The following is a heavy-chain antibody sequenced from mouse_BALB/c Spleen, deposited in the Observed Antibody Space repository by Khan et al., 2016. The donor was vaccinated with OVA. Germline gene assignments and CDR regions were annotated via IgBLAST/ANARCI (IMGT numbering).Heavy chain of an antibody. V-gene: IGHV1S137*01. CDR2: ISTNYGDA. J-gene: IGHJ3*01. Sequence: QVQLQQPGAELVRPVVSVKISCKASGYTFTDYAMHWVKQRHAKSLEWIGVISTNYGDADYNQKFQGKASMTVDRSSSTVYMELARLTSEASAIYYCVRGGKFAYWGQGTLVTVSA. CDR1: GYTFTDYA. CDR3: VRGGKFAY. D-gene: IGHD1-1*02.